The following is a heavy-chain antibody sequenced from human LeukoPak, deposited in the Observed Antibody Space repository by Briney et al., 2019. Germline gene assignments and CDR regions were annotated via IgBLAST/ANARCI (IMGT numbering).Heavy chain of an antibody. Sequence: GGSLRLSCAASGFIFSSYWMHWVRQAPGKGLVWVSRVNSDGSITTYADSVKGRFTISRDNAKNSLYLQMNSLRAEDTAVYYCARGPLHVVVPAATWFDPWGQGILVTVSS. CDR2: VNSDGSIT. D-gene: IGHD2-2*01. CDR3: ARGPLHVVVPAATWFDP. J-gene: IGHJ5*02. V-gene: IGHV3-74*01. CDR1: GFIFSSYW.